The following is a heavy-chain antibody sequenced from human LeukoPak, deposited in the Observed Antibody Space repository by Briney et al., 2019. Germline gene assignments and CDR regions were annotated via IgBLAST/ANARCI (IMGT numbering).Heavy chain of an antibody. D-gene: IGHD3-10*01. V-gene: IGHV3-21*01. Sequence: PGGSLRLSRAASGFTFSSYSMNWVRQAPGKGLEWVSSISSSSSYIYYADSVKGRFTISRDNAKNSLYLQMNSLRAEDTAVYYCARDVRITMVRGVTGYWGQGTLVTVSS. J-gene: IGHJ4*02. CDR3: ARDVRITMVRGVTGY. CDR1: GFTFSSYS. CDR2: ISSSSSYI.